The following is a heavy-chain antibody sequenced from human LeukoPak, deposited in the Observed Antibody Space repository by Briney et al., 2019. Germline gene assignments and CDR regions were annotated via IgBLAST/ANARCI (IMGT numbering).Heavy chain of an antibody. CDR1: GFTFSSYA. Sequence: GGSLRLSCSASGFTFSSYAMHWVRQAPGKGLEYVSAISSNGGSTYYADSVKGRFTISRDNSKNTLYLQMSSLRAEDTAVYYCVKDMGYDILTGYYIGYFDYWGQGTLVTVFS. V-gene: IGHV3-64D*06. CDR3: VKDMGYDILTGYYIGYFDY. CDR2: ISSNGGST. J-gene: IGHJ4*02. D-gene: IGHD3-9*01.